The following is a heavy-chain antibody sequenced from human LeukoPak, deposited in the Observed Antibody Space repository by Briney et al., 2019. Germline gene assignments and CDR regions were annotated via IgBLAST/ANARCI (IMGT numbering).Heavy chain of an antibody. CDR3: ALLAVASDFDY. CDR2: IGSSGRTR. V-gene: IGHV3-48*03. CDR1: GFPFSFYE. D-gene: IGHD6-19*01. Sequence: PGGSLRLSCAVSGFPFSFYEINWVRQVPGKGLEWVSNIGSSGRTRYYADSVKGRFSISRDNAKNSLYLQMNSLRVEDTGVYYCALLAVASDFDYWGQGALVTVPS. J-gene: IGHJ4*02.